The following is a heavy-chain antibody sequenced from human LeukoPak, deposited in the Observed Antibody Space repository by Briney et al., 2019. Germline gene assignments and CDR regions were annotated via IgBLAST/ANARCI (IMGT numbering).Heavy chain of an antibody. V-gene: IGHV1-58*01. CDR2: IVVGSGNT. J-gene: IGHJ6*03. CDR1: GFTFTSSA. D-gene: IGHD6-13*01. Sequence: AAPVKVSCKASGFTFTSSAVQWVRQARGQRLEWIGWIVVGSGNTNYAQKFQERVTITRDMSTSTAYMELSSLRSEDTAVYYCATAGSSWYNYYYYMDVWGKGPRSPSP. CDR3: ATAGSSWYNYYYYMDV.